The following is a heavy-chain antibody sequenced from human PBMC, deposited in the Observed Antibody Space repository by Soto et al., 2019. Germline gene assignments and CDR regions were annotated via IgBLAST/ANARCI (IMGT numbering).Heavy chain of an antibody. CDR1: GFTFTNYY. D-gene: IGHD1-1*01. CDR3: ARDSGDTTLRQWGRSFHY. CDR2: INPSGGGT. Sequence: QVQLVQSGAEVKKPGASVKVSCKASGFTFTNYYIHWVRQAPGQGLEWMGLINPSGGGTFYAQKFKGRVGGTRDTSTVTVYMELSKLRSEDTAVYFCARDSGDTTLRQWGRSFHYWGQGTLVTVSS. J-gene: IGHJ4*02. V-gene: IGHV1-46*01.